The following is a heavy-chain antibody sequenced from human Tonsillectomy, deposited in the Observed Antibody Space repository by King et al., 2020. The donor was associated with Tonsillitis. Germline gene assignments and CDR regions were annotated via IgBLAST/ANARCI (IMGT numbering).Heavy chain of an antibody. CDR2: ISSSGDNT. V-gene: IGHV3-23*04. J-gene: IGHJ6*02. Sequence: VQLVESGGGLVQPGGSPRLSCAASGFTFSSHAMSWVRQAPGKGLEWVSAISSSGDNTYYADSVKGRFTISRDNSKNKLNLQMNSLRVEDTAVYYCAKGYAVTWYGTAGYYFGMDVWGQGTTVIVSS. D-gene: IGHD3-16*01. CDR1: GFTFSSHA. CDR3: AKGYAVTWYGTAGYYFGMDV.